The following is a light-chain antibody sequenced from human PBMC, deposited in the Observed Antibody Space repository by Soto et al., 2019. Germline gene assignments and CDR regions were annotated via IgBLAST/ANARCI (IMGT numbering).Light chain of an antibody. J-gene: IGKJ1*01. CDR2: KAS. Sequence: DIQMTQSPSILSASVGDRVTITCRASQSISTWLAWFQQIPGKAPNLLIYKASNLQSGVPSRFSGSGSGTDFTLTFTRLQPDDFDTYYCQQYHSYPWTCGQGTRV. CDR3: QQYHSYPWT. CDR1: QSISTW. V-gene: IGKV1-5*03.